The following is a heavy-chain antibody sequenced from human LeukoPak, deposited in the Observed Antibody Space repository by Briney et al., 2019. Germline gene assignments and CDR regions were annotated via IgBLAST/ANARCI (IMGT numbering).Heavy chain of an antibody. J-gene: IGHJ4*02. V-gene: IGHV3-30-3*01. CDR1: GLTFSSYA. CDR2: ISYDGSIK. CDR3: ARGPGYSSGWYVLSVDY. D-gene: IGHD6-19*01. Sequence: GGSLRLSCAASGLTFSSYAMHWVRQAPGKGLEWVAVISYDGSIKYYADSVKGRFTTSRDNSKNMLYLQMNSLSAEDTAVYYCARGPGYSSGWYVLSVDYWGQGTLVTVSS.